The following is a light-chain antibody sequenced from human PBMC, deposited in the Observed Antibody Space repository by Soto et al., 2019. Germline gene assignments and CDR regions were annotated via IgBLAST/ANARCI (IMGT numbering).Light chain of an antibody. CDR1: QSVSSSY. J-gene: IGKJ1*01. Sequence: EIVLTQSPGTLSLSPGERATLSCRASQSVSSSYLAWYQQKPGQAPRLLIYGASSRVTGIPDRFSGSGSGTDFTLTISRLEPEDFAVFYCQQYGSSPPWTFGQGTKVEFK. V-gene: IGKV3-20*01. CDR2: GAS. CDR3: QQYGSSPPWT.